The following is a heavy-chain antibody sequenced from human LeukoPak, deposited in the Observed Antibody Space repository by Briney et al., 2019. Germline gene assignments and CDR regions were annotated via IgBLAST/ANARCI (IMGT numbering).Heavy chain of an antibody. Sequence: PGGSLGLSCAASGFTFSSYWMSWVRQAPGKGLEWVANIKQDGSEKYYVDSVKGRFTISRDNAKNSLYLQMNSLRAEDTAVYYCASLYSYGPFDAFDIWGQGTMVTVSS. CDR2: IKQDGSEK. V-gene: IGHV3-7*01. CDR1: GFTFSSYW. J-gene: IGHJ3*02. CDR3: ASLYSYGPFDAFDI. D-gene: IGHD5-18*01.